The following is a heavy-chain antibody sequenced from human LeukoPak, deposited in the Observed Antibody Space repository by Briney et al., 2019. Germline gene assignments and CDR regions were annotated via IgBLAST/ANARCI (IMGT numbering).Heavy chain of an antibody. V-gene: IGHV3-33*01. D-gene: IGHD2/OR15-2a*01. CDR2: IWYDGSNK. J-gene: IGHJ4*02. CDR3: AREGPRGNSQFDY. CDR1: GFTFSNCG. Sequence: PGGSLRLSCAASGFTFSNCGMHWVRQAPGKGLEWVALIWYDGSNKYYTDSVKGRLTISRDNSKDTLFLQMNSLRAEDTAVYYCAREGPRGNSQFDYWGQGTLVTVSS.